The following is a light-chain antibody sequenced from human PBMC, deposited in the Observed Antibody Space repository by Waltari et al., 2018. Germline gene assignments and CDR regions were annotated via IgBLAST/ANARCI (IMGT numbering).Light chain of an antibody. CDR1: TSHLGWYNS. V-gene: IGLV2-14*03. Sequence: QSALTQSASVSGSLGQSLTMSSTGTTSHLGWYNSVSWYQQHPGKAPKLILYDVTSRPPGVSNRFSGSKSGNTASLTISGLQAEDEADYYCCSFTSSSTWVFGGGTKLTVL. J-gene: IGLJ3*02. CDR3: CSFTSSSTWV. CDR2: DVT.